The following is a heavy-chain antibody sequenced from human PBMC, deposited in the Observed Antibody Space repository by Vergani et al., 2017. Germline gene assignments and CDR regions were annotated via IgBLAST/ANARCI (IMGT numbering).Heavy chain of an antibody. CDR3: AKSLGLCDYDDMDV. V-gene: IGHV3-33*06. Sequence: QVQLVESGGGVVQPGRSLRLSCAASGFTFSSYGMHLVRQAPGKGLEWVAVIWYDGRNQYDADSVKGRFTSSRDNSKHTLYLQMNSLRAEDTAVDYCAKSLGLCDYDDMDVWGKGTTVTVSS. J-gene: IGHJ6*03. D-gene: IGHD1-26*01. CDR1: GFTFSSYG. CDR2: IWYDGRNQ.